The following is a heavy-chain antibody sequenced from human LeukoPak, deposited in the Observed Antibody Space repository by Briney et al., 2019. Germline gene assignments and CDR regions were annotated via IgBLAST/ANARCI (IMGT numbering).Heavy chain of an antibody. CDR3: AKVGDIVVVPAAYFDY. Sequence: GGSLRLSCAASGFTFSSYEMNWVRQAPRKGLEWVSYISSSGSTIYYADSVKGRFTICRAKSKNSLYLQMNSLRADDTAVYYCAKVGDIVVVPAAYFDYWGQGTLVTVSS. CDR2: ISSSGSTI. J-gene: IGHJ4*02. CDR1: GFTFSSYE. V-gene: IGHV3-48*03. D-gene: IGHD2-2*01.